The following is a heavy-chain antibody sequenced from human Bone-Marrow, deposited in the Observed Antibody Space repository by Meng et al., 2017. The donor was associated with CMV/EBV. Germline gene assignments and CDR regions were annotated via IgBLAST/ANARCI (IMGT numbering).Heavy chain of an antibody. D-gene: IGHD7-27*01. CDR3: ARDRYSGVDY. J-gene: IGHJ4*02. CDR2: INPNSGGT. V-gene: IGHV1-2*02. Sequence: ASVKVSCKASGYTFTGYYMHWVRQAPGQGLEWMGWINPNSGGTKYAQKFQGRATMTRDASISTAYMELSGLRSDDTAVYYCARDRYSGVDYWGQGTLVTSPQ. CDR1: GYTFTGYY.